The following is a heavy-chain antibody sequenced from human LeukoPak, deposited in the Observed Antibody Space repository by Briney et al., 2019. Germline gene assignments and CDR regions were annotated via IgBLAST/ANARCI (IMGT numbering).Heavy chain of an antibody. J-gene: IGHJ4*02. Sequence: GGSLRLSCAASGFTFRSYPMSWVRQAPGKGLEWVSSISGSGTRTYYSDSVKGRFTISRDNSNNTLYLQMNSLRVEDTAVYYCAKDPRVDCSGGSCYYFDYWGQGTLVTVSS. CDR1: GFTFRSYP. CDR3: AKDPRVDCSGGSCYYFDY. V-gene: IGHV3-23*01. D-gene: IGHD2-15*01. CDR2: ISGSGTRT.